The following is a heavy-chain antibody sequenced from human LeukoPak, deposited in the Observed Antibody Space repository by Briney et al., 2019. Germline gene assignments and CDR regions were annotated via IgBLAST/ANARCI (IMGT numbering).Heavy chain of an antibody. CDR2: ISSSSSYI. V-gene: IGHV3-21*01. Sequence: GGSLRLSCAATGFTFSSYAVSWVRQAPGKGLEWVSSISSSSSYIYYADSVKGRFTISRDNAKNSLYLQMNSLRAEDTAVYYCARVFFGAFDIWGQGTMVTVSS. D-gene: IGHD2-21*01. CDR3: ARVFFGAFDI. J-gene: IGHJ3*02. CDR1: GFTFSSYA.